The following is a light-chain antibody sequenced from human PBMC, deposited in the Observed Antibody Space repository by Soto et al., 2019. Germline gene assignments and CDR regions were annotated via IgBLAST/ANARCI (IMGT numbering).Light chain of an antibody. V-gene: IGLV2-23*02. J-gene: IGLJ1*01. CDR3: CSYAGGSTYV. CDR2: EVS. Sequence: QSALTQPASVSGSPGQSITISCTGTSSDVGSYNLVSWYQHHPGKAPKLMIYEVSKRPSGVSNRFTGSKSGNTASLTISGLQADDEADYYCCSYAGGSTYVFGTGTKVTVL. CDR1: SSDVGSYNL.